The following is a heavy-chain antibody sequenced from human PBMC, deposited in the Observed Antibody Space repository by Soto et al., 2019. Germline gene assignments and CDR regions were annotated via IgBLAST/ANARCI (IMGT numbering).Heavy chain of an antibody. CDR3: ARVGYYDSSGYYSDDY. D-gene: IGHD3-22*01. Sequence: SETLSLTCTVSGGSISSGGYYWSWIRQHPGKGLEWIGYIYYSGSTYYNPSLKSRVTISVDTSKNQFSLKRSSVTAADTAVYYCARVGYYDSSGYYSDDYWGQGTLVTVSS. CDR2: IYYSGST. V-gene: IGHV4-31*03. CDR1: GGSISSGGYY. J-gene: IGHJ4*02.